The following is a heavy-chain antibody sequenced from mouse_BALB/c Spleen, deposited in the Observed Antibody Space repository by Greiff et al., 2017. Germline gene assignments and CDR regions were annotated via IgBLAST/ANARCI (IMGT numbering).Heavy chain of an antibody. CDR3: ARSLYDPYAMDY. D-gene: IGHD2-14*01. V-gene: IGHV14-1*02. CDR2: IDPENGNT. Sequence: EVKLQESGAELVRPGALVKLSCKASGFNIKDYYMRWVKQRPEQGLEWIGWIDPENGNTIYDPKFQGKASITADTSSNTAYLQLSSLTSEDTAVYYCARSLYDPYAMDYWGQGTSVTVSS. J-gene: IGHJ4*01. CDR1: GFNIKDYY.